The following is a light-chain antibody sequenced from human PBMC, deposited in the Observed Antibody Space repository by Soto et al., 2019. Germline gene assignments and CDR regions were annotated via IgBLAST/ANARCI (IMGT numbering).Light chain of an antibody. V-gene: IGKV3-20*01. Sequence: EIVLTQSPGTLSLSPGERATLSCRASQSVSSSYLAWYQQKLGQAPRPLIYGASSRAIAIPDRFSGSGSGTDFTLTISRLEPEDFAVYYCQQYGSSPWTFGQGTKVEIK. CDR1: QSVSSSY. CDR3: QQYGSSPWT. CDR2: GAS. J-gene: IGKJ1*01.